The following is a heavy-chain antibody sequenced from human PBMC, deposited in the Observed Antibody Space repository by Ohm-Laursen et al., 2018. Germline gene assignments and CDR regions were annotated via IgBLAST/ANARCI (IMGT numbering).Heavy chain of an antibody. Sequence: SLRLSCAASGFTFSSFAITWVRQAPGKGLEWVSAISGSADNTYYADSVKGRYTISRDNSKNTHYLQMNSLSAEDTAVYYCAQTWAEVGPRGEYFQHWGQGTLVTVSS. CDR2: ISGSADNT. CDR3: AQTWAEVGPRGEYFQH. D-gene: IGHD3/OR15-3a*01. V-gene: IGHV3-23*01. J-gene: IGHJ1*01. CDR1: GFTFSSFA.